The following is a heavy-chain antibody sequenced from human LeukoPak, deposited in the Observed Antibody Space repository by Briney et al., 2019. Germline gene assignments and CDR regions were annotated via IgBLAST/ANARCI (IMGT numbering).Heavy chain of an antibody. V-gene: IGHV1-46*01. CDR2: INPSGGST. D-gene: IGHD6-19*01. J-gene: IGHJ6*02. CDR1: GYTFTGYY. CDR3: ANSARSSSGHRDYYYYYGMDV. Sequence: GASVKVSCKASGYTFTGYYMHWVRQAPGQGLEWMGIINPSGGSTSYAQKFQGRVTMTRDTSTSTVYMELSSLRSEDTAVYYCANSARSSSGHRDYYYYYGMDVWGQGTTVTVSS.